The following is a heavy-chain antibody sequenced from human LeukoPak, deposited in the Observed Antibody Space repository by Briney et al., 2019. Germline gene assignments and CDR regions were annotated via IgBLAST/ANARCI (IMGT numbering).Heavy chain of an antibody. CDR2: LYSDGTT. Sequence: SGGSLRLSCAASGFTVSSHYMNWVRQAPGKGLQWVSVLYSDGTTYYADSVKGRFTISRDNSRSTLYLQMNSLRAEDTAVYFCARVAYYRVTAGQITDAFDVWGRGTAVTVSS. CDR3: ARVAYYRVTAGQITDAFDV. D-gene: IGHD2-21*02. CDR1: GFTVSSHY. V-gene: IGHV3-66*01. J-gene: IGHJ3*01.